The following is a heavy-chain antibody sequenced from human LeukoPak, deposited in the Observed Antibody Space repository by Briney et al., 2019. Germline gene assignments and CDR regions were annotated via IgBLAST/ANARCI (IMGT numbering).Heavy chain of an antibody. Sequence: GGSLRLPCTASGFTFSNYAMSWVRQAPGKGLEWVSTISGSDGSTYYADSVKGRFTISRDDSKNTLFLHMNTLGAEDTAMYYCAKDRAWKFYFDSWGQGTLVTVSS. CDR2: ISGSDGST. CDR3: AKDRAWKFYFDS. CDR1: GFTFSNYA. D-gene: IGHD1-1*01. J-gene: IGHJ4*02. V-gene: IGHV3-23*01.